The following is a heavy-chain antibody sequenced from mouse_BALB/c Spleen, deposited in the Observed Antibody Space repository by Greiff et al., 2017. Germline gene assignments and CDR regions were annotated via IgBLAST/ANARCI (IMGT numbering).Heavy chain of an antibody. J-gene: IGHJ3*01. CDR1: GFTFSSYG. V-gene: IGHV5-6-3*01. CDR2: INSNGGST. CDR3: ARGSFAY. Sequence: EVKVVESGGGLVQPGGSLKLSCAASGFTFSSYGMSWVRQTPDKRLELVATINSNGGSTYYPDSVKGRFTISRDNAKNTLYLQMSSLKSEDTAMYYCARGSFAYWGQGTLVTVSA.